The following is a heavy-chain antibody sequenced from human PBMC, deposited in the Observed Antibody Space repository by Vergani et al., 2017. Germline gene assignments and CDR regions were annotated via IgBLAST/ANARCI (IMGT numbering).Heavy chain of an antibody. D-gene: IGHD3-22*01. CDR3: ARDTNDSSGYYIGGYYYYYGMDV. CDR2: ISAYNDNT. CDR1: GYTFTSYG. V-gene: IGHV1-18*01. Sequence: QVQLVQSGAEVKKPGASVKVSCKASGYTFTSYGISWVRQAPGQGLEWMGWISAYNDNTNYAQKLQGRVTMTTDTSTSTAYMELRSLRSDDTAVYYCARDTNDSSGYYIGGYYYYYGMDVWGQGTTVTVSS. J-gene: IGHJ6*02.